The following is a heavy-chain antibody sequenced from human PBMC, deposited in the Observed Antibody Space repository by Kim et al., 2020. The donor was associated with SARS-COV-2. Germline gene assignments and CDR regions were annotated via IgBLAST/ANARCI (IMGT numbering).Heavy chain of an antibody. D-gene: IGHD5-12*01. Sequence: SVKVSCKASGGTFSSYAISWVRQAPGQGLEWMGRIIPILGIANYAQKFQGRVTITADKSTSTAYMELSSLRSEDTAVYYCARSGGYNSYYYYYYMDVWGKGATVTVSS. CDR1: GGTFSSYA. CDR3: ARSGGYNSYYYYYYMDV. V-gene: IGHV1-69*04. J-gene: IGHJ6*03. CDR2: IIPILGIA.